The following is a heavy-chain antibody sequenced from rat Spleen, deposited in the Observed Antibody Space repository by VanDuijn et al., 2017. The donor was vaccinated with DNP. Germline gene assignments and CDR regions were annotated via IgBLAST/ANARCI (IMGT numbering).Heavy chain of an antibody. D-gene: IGHD1-5*01. Sequence: EVQLVETGGGLVQPGRSLKLSCVASGFTFSSYWMFWIRQAPGKGLEWVATISYDGGTTHHRDSVKGRFTISRDNAKSTLYLQMDSLRSEETATYYCARHGEVHLRYAMDAWGQGTSVTVSS. CDR3: ARHGEVHLRYAMDA. CDR1: GFTFSSYW. V-gene: IGHV5-58*01. CDR2: ISYDGGTT. J-gene: IGHJ4*01.